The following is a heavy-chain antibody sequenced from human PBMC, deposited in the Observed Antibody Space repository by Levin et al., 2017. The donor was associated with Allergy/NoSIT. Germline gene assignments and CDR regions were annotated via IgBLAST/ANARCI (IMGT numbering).Heavy chain of an antibody. J-gene: IGHJ4*02. CDR1: GFTFSSYA. V-gene: IGHV3-30-3*01. CDR3: ARDWEWSYCGGDCYSGGGFGY. CDR2: ISYDGSNK. Sequence: GGSLRLSCAASGFTFSSYAMHWVRQAPGKGLEWVAVISYDGSNKYYADSVKGRFTISRDNSKNTLYLQMNSLRAEDTAVYYCARDWEWSYCGGDCYSGGGFGYWGQGTLVTVSS. D-gene: IGHD2-21*02.